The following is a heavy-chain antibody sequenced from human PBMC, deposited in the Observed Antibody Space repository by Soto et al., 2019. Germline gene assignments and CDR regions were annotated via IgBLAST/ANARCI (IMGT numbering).Heavy chain of an antibody. CDR2: INHSGST. V-gene: IGHV4-34*01. J-gene: IGHJ6*04. D-gene: IGHD3-9*01. CDR1: GGSFSGYY. CDR3: ATAILTATLDV. Sequence: PSETLSLTCAVYGGSFSGYYWSWIRQPPGKGLEWIGEINHSGSTNYNPSLKSRVTISVDTSKNQFSLKLSSVTAADTAVYYCATAILTATLDVWGKGTTVTVSS.